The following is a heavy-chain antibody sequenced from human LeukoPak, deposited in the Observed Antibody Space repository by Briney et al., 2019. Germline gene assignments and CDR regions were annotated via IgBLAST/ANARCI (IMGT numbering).Heavy chain of an antibody. D-gene: IGHD3-10*01. Sequence: GGSLRLSCAASGFAFNTYAMHWVRQAPGQGLEWVALIWHDGSHKFYSNSVRGQFTISRDNSKNTLYLQMSSLRAEDTAVYYCVKPLWFGELLGGTGDYWGQGTLVTVSS. J-gene: IGHJ4*02. CDR3: VKPLWFGELLGGTGDY. CDR2: IWHDGSHK. V-gene: IGHV3-30*02. CDR1: GFAFNTYA.